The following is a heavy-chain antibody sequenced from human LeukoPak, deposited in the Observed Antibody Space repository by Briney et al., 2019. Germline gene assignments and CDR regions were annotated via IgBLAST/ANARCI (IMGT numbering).Heavy chain of an antibody. V-gene: IGHV4-34*01. J-gene: IGHJ6*03. CDR1: GGSFSNYC. CDR3: ARRARPGYYYYMDV. CDR2: INHSGST. D-gene: IGHD2-2*01. Sequence: PSETLSLTCAVYGGSFSNYCWTWIRQTPGKGLEWIGEINHSGSTNYNPSFSSRITISVDTSKNQFSLKLRSVTAADTAVYYCARRARPGYYYYMDVWGKGTTVTVSS.